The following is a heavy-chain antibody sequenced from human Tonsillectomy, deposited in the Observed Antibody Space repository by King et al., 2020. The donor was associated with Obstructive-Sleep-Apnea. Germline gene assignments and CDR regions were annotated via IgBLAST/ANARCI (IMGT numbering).Heavy chain of an antibody. V-gene: IGHV1-2*02. Sequence: QLVQSGAEVKKPGASVKVSCKASGYTFTGYYVHWVRQAPGQGLEWMGWINPNSGGTDFAQRVQGRVTMTRDTAISTAYMEVTTLRSDDTAVYYCASDPGVDRRYNWFDPWGQGTLITVSS. CDR3: ASDPGVDRRYNWFDP. CDR1: GYTFTGYY. D-gene: IGHD4-17*01. J-gene: IGHJ5*02. CDR2: INPNSGGT.